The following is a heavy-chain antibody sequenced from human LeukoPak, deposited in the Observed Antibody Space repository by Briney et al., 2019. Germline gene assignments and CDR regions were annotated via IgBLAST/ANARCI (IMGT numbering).Heavy chain of an antibody. Sequence: GGSLRLSCAASGFTFSSYSMNWVRQAPGKGLEWVSGISGSGGSTYYADSVKGRFTISRDNSKNTLYLQMNSLRAEDTAVYYCAKDIVVVTSGSNAFDIWGQGTMVTVSS. CDR2: ISGSGGST. CDR3: AKDIVVVTSGSNAFDI. J-gene: IGHJ3*02. V-gene: IGHV3-23*01. CDR1: GFTFSSYS. D-gene: IGHD2-21*02.